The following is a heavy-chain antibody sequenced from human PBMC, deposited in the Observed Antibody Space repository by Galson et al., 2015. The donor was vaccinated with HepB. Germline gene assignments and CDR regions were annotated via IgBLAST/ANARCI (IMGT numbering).Heavy chain of an antibody. Sequence: SLRLSCAASGFTFNNYAMTWVRQAPGKGLEYVSSISGGGSKTDYADSVKGRFTISRDNSKNTVYLQLNSLTVEDTAMYYCAKDRYVSGRDWSVGQDCWGLGTLVTVSS. D-gene: IGHD3-10*01. CDR1: GFTFNNYA. CDR2: ISGGGSKT. J-gene: IGHJ4*02. V-gene: IGHV3-23*01. CDR3: AKDRYVSGRDWSVGQDC.